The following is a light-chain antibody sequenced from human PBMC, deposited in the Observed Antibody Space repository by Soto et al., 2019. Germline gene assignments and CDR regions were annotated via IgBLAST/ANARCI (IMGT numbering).Light chain of an antibody. J-gene: IGKJ1*01. CDR2: AAS. V-gene: IGKV1-9*01. CDR3: QQVNSYPQT. CDR1: QGISNF. Sequence: DIQLTQSPSFLSASVGDSVTITCRASQGISNFLAWYQQKPGEAPKLLIYAASTLQSGVPSRFSGSGSATEFTLTVSSLQPEDFATYYCQQVNSYPQTFGQGTKVEIK.